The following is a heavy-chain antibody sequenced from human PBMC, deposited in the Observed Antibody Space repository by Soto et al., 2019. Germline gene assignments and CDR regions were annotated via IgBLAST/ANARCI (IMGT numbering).Heavy chain of an antibody. CDR3: ARENTVTTPPVY. Sequence: QVQLVESGGGVVQPGRSLRLSCAASGFTFSSYGMHWVRQAPGKGLAWVAVIWYDGSNKYYADSVKGRFTISRDNSKNTLYLQMNSLRAEDTAVYYCARENTVTTPPVYWGQGTLVTVSS. V-gene: IGHV3-33*01. D-gene: IGHD4-17*01. CDR1: GFTFSSYG. J-gene: IGHJ4*02. CDR2: IWYDGSNK.